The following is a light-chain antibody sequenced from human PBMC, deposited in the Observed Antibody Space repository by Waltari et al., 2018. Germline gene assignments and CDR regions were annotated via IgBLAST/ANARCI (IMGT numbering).Light chain of an antibody. CDR2: RVS. CDR3: MQGTHWPWT. J-gene: IGKJ1*01. Sequence: DVVMTQSPLSLPVTLGQPASISCRSSQSLVHSDGNTYLNWFKQRPGQSPRRLFYRVSNRESGVPDRFSVSGSGTDFTLKISRVEAEDVGVYYCMQGTHWPWTFGQGTKVEIK. V-gene: IGKV2-30*02. CDR1: QSLVHSDGNTY.